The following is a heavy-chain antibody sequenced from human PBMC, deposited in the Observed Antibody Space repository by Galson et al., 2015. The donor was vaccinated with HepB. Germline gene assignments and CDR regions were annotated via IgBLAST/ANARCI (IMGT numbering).Heavy chain of an antibody. Sequence: SLRLSCAASGFAFNTYAMSWVRQAPGKGLEWVSSISGSGDTTYYADSVRGRFTISRDNSKNTLYLQMNSLRAEDTAVYYCARDRGGYYGSGNTDYWGQGTLVTVSS. J-gene: IGHJ4*02. CDR3: ARDRGGYYGSGNTDY. CDR1: GFAFNTYA. D-gene: IGHD3-10*01. V-gene: IGHV3-23*01. CDR2: ISGSGDTT.